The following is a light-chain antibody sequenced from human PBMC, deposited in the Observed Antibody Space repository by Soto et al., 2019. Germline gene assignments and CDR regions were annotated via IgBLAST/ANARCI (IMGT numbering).Light chain of an antibody. Sequence: EIVMTQSPATLSVSPGERVTLSCWASQSVSSKLAWYQQKPGQAPRLLIYGASTRATGIPARLSGSGSGTEFTLTISSLQSEDFAVYYCQQYNNWPPYTFGQGTKLEIK. J-gene: IGKJ2*01. CDR2: GAS. V-gene: IGKV3-15*01. CDR1: QSVSSK. CDR3: QQYNNWPPYT.